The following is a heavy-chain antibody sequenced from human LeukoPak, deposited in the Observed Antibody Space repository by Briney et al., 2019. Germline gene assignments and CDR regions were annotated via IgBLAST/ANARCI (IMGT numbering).Heavy chain of an antibody. D-gene: IGHD2-2*01. CDR1: GFTFSSYA. J-gene: IGHJ4*02. CDR2: ISSNGGST. CDR3: ARGGYCSSTSCYLDY. V-gene: IGHV3-64*01. Sequence: GGSLRLSCAASGFTFSSYAMHWVRQAPGKGLEYVSAISSNGGSTYYANSVKGRFTISRDNSKNTLYLQMGSLRAKDMAVYYCARGGYCSSTSCYLDYWGQGTLVTVSS.